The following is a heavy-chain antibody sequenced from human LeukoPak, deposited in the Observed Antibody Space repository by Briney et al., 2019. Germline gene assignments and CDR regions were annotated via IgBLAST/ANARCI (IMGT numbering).Heavy chain of an antibody. V-gene: IGHV3-23*01. Sequence: GGSLRLSCAASGFTFSNYAMSWVRHAPGKGLEWVSAINGGGGNTYYADSVKGRFTISRDNSKNTVFLQMNSLRAEDTAVYYCAKWGDYDVLTGYYVSDYWGQGTLVTVSS. CDR3: AKWGDYDVLTGYYVSDY. CDR1: GFTFSNYA. J-gene: IGHJ4*02. D-gene: IGHD3-9*01. CDR2: INGGGGNT.